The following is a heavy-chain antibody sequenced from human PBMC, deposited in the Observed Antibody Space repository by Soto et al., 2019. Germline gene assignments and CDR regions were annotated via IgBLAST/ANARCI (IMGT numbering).Heavy chain of an antibody. CDR3: ARVPSDGYYYYGMDV. V-gene: IGHV1-69*13. D-gene: IGHD1-26*01. CDR1: GGTFSSYA. J-gene: IGHJ6*02. Sequence: SVKVSCKASGGTFSSYAISWVRQAPGQGLEWMGGIIPIFGTANYAQKFQGRVTITADESTSTAYMELSSLRSEDTAVYYCARVPSDGYYYYGMDVWGQGTTVTVSS. CDR2: IIPIFGTA.